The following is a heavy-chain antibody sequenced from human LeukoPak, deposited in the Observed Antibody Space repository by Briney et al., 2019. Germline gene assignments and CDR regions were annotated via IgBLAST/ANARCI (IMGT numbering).Heavy chain of an antibody. CDR1: GGSISSSRYY. CDR2: IHYSGST. Sequence: SETLSLTCTVSGGSISSSRYYWGWIPQPPGKGLEWIGSIHYSGSTYYTPSLKSRVTVSVDTSENQFSLKLSAVAAADTAVYFCVRTRLSDHIVPAAERADDACDMWGQGTMVTVSS. D-gene: IGHD2-2*01. J-gene: IGHJ3*02. CDR3: VRTRLSDHIVPAAERADDACDM. V-gene: IGHV4-39*07.